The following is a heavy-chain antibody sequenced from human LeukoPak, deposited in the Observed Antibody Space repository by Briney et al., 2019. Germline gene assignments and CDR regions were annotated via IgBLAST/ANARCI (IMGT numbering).Heavy chain of an antibody. D-gene: IGHD3-22*01. Sequence: ASLTVSCKASGYTFTSYSNSWVRHRPGPGIGWMGWISAYNGTTNYAQKLQGRVTMTTDTSTSTAYMELRSLRSDDTAVYYCVGDDSSGPHGYWGQGTLVTVSS. CDR3: VGDDSSGPHGY. J-gene: IGHJ4*02. CDR2: ISAYNGTT. CDR1: GYTFTSYS. V-gene: IGHV1-18*01.